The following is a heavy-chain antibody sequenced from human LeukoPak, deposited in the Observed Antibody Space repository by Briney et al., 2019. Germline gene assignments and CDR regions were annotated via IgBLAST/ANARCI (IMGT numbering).Heavy chain of an antibody. D-gene: IGHD3-10*01. V-gene: IGHV4-30-4*08. CDR3: ARGREVRGPSFDY. CDR1: GGSISSGDYY. Sequence: PSQTLSLTCTVAGGSISSGDYYWGWLRQPPGTGLDWLGYIYYSGSTYYNPSLKSRVTISVDTSKNQFSLKLSSVTAADTAVYYCARGREVRGPSFDYWGQGTLVTVSS. J-gene: IGHJ4*02. CDR2: IYYSGST.